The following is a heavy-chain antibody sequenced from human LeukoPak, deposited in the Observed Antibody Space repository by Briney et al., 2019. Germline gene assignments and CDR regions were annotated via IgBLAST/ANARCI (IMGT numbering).Heavy chain of an antibody. CDR1: GGSISSYY. V-gene: IGHV4-59*01. CDR2: IYYSGST. CDR3: ARGPKYQPLLLGY. D-gene: IGHD2-2*01. Sequence: PSQTLSLTCTVSGGSISSYYWSWIRQPPGKGLEWIGYIYYSGSTNYNPSLKSRVTISVDTSKNQFSLKLSSVTAADTAVYYCARGPKYQPLLLGYWGQGTLVTVSS. J-gene: IGHJ4*02.